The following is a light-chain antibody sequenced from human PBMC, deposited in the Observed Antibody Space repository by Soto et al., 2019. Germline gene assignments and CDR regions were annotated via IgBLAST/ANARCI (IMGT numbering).Light chain of an antibody. V-gene: IGKV3-20*01. CDR3: QQYGFSPMYT. CDR1: QSLSAF. J-gene: IGKJ5*01. Sequence: EIVLTQSPGTLSLSPGERATLSCRASQSLSAFLAWYQQQPGQAPRLLIYGASTRATGIPDRFSGSGSGTDFTLTISRLEPEDFGVYYCQQYGFSPMYTFGQGTRLENK. CDR2: GAS.